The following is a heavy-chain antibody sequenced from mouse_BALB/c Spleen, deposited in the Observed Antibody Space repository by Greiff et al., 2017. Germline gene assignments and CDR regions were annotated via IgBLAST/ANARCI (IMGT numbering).Heavy chain of an antibody. CDR3: ARRDYYGSYWYFDV. CDR2: ISSGGSYT. V-gene: IGHV5-6*01. CDR1: GFTFSSYG. Sequence: EVQVVESGGDLVKPGGSLKLSCAASGFTFSSYGMSWVRQTPDKRLEWVATISSGGSYTYYPDSVKGRFTISRDNAKNTLYLQMSSLKSEDTAMYYCARRDYYGSYWYFDVWGAGTTVTVSS. D-gene: IGHD1-2*01. J-gene: IGHJ1*01.